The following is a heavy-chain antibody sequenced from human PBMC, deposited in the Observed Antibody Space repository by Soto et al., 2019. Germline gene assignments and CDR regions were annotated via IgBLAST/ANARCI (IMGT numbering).Heavy chain of an antibody. J-gene: IGHJ4*02. V-gene: IGHV1-58*01. D-gene: IGHD6-6*01. CDR1: GFTFTSSA. CDR2: IVVGSGNT. Sequence: GASVKVSCKAPGFTFTSSAVQWVRQARGQRLEWIGWIVVGSGNTNYAQKFQERVTITRDMSTSTAYMELSSLRSEDTAVYYCAADHYGVAARLQLDYWGQGTLVTVSS. CDR3: AADHYGVAARLQLDY.